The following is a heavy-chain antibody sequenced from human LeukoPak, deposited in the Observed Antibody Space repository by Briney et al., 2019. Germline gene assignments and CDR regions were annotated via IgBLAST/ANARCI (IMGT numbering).Heavy chain of an antibody. J-gene: IGHJ4*02. CDR2: IIPIFGTA. Sequence: SVKVSCKTSGGTFSSYAISWVRQAPGQGLEWMGRIIPIFGTANYAQKFQGRVTITTDESTSTAYMELSSLRSEDTAVYYCARGTVTTFLEHYFDYWGQGTLVTVSS. D-gene: IGHD4-11*01. CDR1: GGTFSSYA. V-gene: IGHV1-69*05. CDR3: ARGTVTTFLEHYFDY.